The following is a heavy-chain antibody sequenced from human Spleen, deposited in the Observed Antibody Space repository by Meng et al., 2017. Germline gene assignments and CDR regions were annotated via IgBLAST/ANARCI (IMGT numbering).Heavy chain of an antibody. CDR3: AKVGDWGFWGRNFDY. D-gene: IGHD3-10*01. J-gene: IGHJ4*02. V-gene: IGHV3-23*01. Sequence: GESLKISCAASGFTFSSYAMSWVRQAPGKGLEWVSAISGSGGSTYYADSVKGRFTISRDNSKNTLYLQMNSLRAEDTAVYYCAKVGDWGFWGRNFDYWGQGTLVTVSS. CDR1: GFTFSSYA. CDR2: ISGSGGST.